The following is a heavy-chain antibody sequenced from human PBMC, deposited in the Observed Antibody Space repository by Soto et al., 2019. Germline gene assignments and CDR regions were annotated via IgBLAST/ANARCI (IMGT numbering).Heavy chain of an antibody. V-gene: IGHV4-34*01. Sequence: TSETLSLTCVVSGGSLSDYFWSWIRQPPGMALEWIGAINHLGSINYNPSLKSRVTMSVDTSKNQFSLTLNSVTAADTATYYCARGGISHWAYFYYMDVWDRGTTVTVSS. J-gene: IGHJ6*03. CDR3: ARGGISHWAYFYYMDV. D-gene: IGHD2-21*01. CDR2: INHLGSI. CDR1: GGSLSDYF.